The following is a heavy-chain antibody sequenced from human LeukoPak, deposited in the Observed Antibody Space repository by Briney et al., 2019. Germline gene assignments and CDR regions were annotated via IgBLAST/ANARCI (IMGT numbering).Heavy chain of an antibody. CDR2: INPTGGST. J-gene: IGHJ6*03. V-gene: IGHV1-46*01. D-gene: IGHD6-13*01. Sequence: ASVKVSCKASGYTFTSYYMHWVRQAPGQGLEWMGLINPTGGSTGYTQKFQGRVTMTRDMSTSTVYMELSSLRSEDKPVYYCARDPGIAAARTVYSYYYYMDVWGKGTTVTVSS. CDR1: GYTFTSYY. CDR3: ARDPGIAAARTVYSYYYYMDV.